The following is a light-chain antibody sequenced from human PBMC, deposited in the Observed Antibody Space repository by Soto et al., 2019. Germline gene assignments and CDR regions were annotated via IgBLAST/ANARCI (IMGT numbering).Light chain of an antibody. Sequence: DIVMTQSPDSLAVSLGERATINCKSSQSVLSTSNNKNYLGWYQQKPGQPPKLLIYWASIRESGVPDRFSGSGSGTDFTLTISSLQXEDXXXYYCQQYYSTFPFTFGPGTKVEIK. CDR2: WAS. V-gene: IGKV4-1*01. J-gene: IGKJ3*01. CDR3: QQYYSTFPFT. CDR1: QSVLSTSNNKNY.